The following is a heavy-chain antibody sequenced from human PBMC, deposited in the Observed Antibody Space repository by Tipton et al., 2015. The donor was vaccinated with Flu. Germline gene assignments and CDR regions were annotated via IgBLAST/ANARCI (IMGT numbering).Heavy chain of an antibody. CDR1: GDSIRSPYF. J-gene: IGHJ3*02. CDR3: ARVTTQVFGGDAFDI. CDR2: ILHTGDI. Sequence: TLSLTCSISGDSIRSPYFWGWIRQPPGKGLEWIGNILHTGDIFLNPSLKSRVTISVDRSKNQFSLKLSSVTAADTAVYYCARVTTQVFGGDAFDIWGQGTMVTVSS. D-gene: IGHD3-10*01. V-gene: IGHV4-38-2*02.